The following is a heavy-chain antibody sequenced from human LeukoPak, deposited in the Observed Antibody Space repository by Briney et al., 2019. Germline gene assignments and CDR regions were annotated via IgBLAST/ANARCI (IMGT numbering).Heavy chain of an antibody. J-gene: IGHJ4*02. V-gene: IGHV4-34*01. D-gene: IGHD6-19*01. Sequence: PSETLSLTCAVYGGSFSGYYWSWIRQPPGKGLEWIGEINHSGSTNYNPSLKSRVTISVDTSKNQFSLKLSSVTAADTAVYYCASINSGWDTDDYWGQGTLVTVSS. CDR3: ASINSGWDTDDY. CDR2: INHSGST. CDR1: GGSFSGYY.